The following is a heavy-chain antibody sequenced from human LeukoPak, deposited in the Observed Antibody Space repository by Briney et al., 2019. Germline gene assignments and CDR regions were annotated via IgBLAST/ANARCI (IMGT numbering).Heavy chain of an antibody. D-gene: IGHD2-8*01. CDR3: ARDLSSHNIVLMGAGWAGGYGAFDI. CDR2: ISSSSYI. J-gene: IGHJ3*02. V-gene: IGHV3-21*01. CDR1: GFTFSSYS. Sequence: GGSLRLSCAASGFTFSSYSMNWVRQAPGKGLEWVSSISSSSYIYYADSVKGRFTISRDNAKNSLYLQMNSLRAEDTAVYYCARDLSSHNIVLMGAGWAGGYGAFDIWGQGTMVTVSS.